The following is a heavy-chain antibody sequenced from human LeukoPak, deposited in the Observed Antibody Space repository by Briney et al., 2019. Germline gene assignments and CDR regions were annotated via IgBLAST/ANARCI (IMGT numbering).Heavy chain of an antibody. J-gene: IGHJ3*02. V-gene: IGHV1-2*02. Sequence: ASVKVSCKASGCTFSVYYMHWVRQAPGQGLEWMGWINPNSGGTNYAQKFQGRVTMTRDTSISTAYMELSRLRSDDTAVYYCAREDCSSTSCYTKAFDIWGQGTMFTVSS. CDR1: GCTFSVYY. D-gene: IGHD2-2*02. CDR2: INPNSGGT. CDR3: AREDCSSTSCYTKAFDI.